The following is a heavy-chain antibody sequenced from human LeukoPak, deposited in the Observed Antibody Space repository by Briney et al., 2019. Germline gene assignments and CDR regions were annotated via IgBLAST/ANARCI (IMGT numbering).Heavy chain of an antibody. V-gene: IGHV1-18*01. CDR3: ARDPAPYYDFWSGYYTYFDY. Sequence: ASVTLSYKASGYTFTSYGISWVRQAPGQGLEWMGWISAYNGNTNYAQKPQGRVTITTDTSTSTAYLELRSLRSDDTAVYYCARDPAPYYDFWSGYYTYFDYWGQGTLVTVSS. CDR1: GYTFTSYG. J-gene: IGHJ4*02. CDR2: ISAYNGNT. D-gene: IGHD3-3*01.